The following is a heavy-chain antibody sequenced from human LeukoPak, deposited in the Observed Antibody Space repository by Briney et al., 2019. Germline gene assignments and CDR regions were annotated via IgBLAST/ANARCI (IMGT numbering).Heavy chain of an antibody. CDR1: GFSIDDHG. D-gene: IGHD6-19*01. CDR3: ASGDSSGWYFDT. Sequence: PGGSLRLSCAASGFSIDDHGMSWVRQVPGKGLQWVAGINWNGGSTGYADPVKGRFTISRDNAKNSLYLQMNSLRAEDTALYYCASGDSSGWYFDTWGQGTLVSVSS. V-gene: IGHV3-20*04. J-gene: IGHJ4*02. CDR2: INWNGGST.